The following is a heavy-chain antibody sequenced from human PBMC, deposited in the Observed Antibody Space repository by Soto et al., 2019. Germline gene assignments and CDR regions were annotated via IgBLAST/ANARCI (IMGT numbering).Heavy chain of an antibody. Sequence: QVQLVQSGAEVKKPGSSVKVSCKAPGGTFSSYAITWVRQAPGQGLEWVGGVIPVFGTINYAQKFQGRATITADGSTTTAYRELSSLRSDDTAVDYWARCMSRGLSQYNWLDAWGQGTLVTVSS. V-gene: IGHV1-69*01. CDR2: VIPVFGTI. CDR1: GGTFSSYA. D-gene: IGHD3-10*01. CDR3: ARCMSRGLSQYNWLDA. J-gene: IGHJ5*02.